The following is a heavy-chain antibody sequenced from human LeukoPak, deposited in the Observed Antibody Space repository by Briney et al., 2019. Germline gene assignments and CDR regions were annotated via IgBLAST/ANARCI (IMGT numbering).Heavy chain of an antibody. J-gene: IGHJ4*02. CDR2: ISYDGSNK. V-gene: IGHV3-30-3*01. CDR3: ARSFVPALDTFYYFDY. Sequence: GRSLRLSCAASKFTFSSYAMHWVRQAPGKGLEWVAVISYDGSNKYYADSVKGRFTISRDNSKNTLYLQMNSLRSEDTAVYYCARSFVPALDTFYYFDYWGQGTLVTVSS. CDR1: KFTFSSYA. D-gene: IGHD2-2*01.